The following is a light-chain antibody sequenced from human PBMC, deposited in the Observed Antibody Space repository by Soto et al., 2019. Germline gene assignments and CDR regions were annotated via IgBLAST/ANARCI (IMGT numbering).Light chain of an antibody. Sequence: QSALTQPRSVSGSPGQSVTISCTGTSSDVGGYNYVSWYQQHPGKAPKLMIYDVSKLPSGVPDRFSGSKSGNTASLTISGLQAEDEGDYYCCSYAGSTFVFGGGTKLTVL. CDR2: DVS. CDR3: CSYAGSTFV. CDR1: SSDVGGYNY. V-gene: IGLV2-11*01. J-gene: IGLJ2*01.